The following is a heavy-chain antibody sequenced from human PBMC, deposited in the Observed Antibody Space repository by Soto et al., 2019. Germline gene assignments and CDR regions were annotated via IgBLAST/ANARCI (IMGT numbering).Heavy chain of an antibody. CDR2: IYYSGST. Sequence: QVQLQESGPGLVKPSQTLSLICTVSGGSINGGGYYGSWIRQHPGTGLEWIGYIYYSGSTYYNPFLSGRVTISAGASENQFTQKRSSVTAAYTTVYFLAGAYRQDGYSSRWTFDSWAQGPLVNVSS. CDR1: GGSINGGGYY. J-gene: IGHJ4*02. D-gene: IGHD6-13*01. V-gene: IGHV4-31*03. CDR3: AGAYRQDGYSSRWTFDS.